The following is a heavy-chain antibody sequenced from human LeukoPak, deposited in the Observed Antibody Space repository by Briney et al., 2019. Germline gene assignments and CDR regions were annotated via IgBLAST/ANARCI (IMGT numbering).Heavy chain of an antibody. J-gene: IGHJ6*03. CDR2: ISGSGGST. CDR1: GFTFSGYA. D-gene: IGHD3-3*01. CDR3: ASNGPYYDFWSGYYYYMDV. V-gene: IGHV3-23*01. Sequence: PGGSLRLSCAASGFTFSGYAMSWVRQAPGKGLEWVSAISGSGGSTYYADSVKGRFTISRDNSKNTLYLQMNSLRAEDTAVYYCASNGPYYDFWSGYYYYMDVWGKGTTVTVSS.